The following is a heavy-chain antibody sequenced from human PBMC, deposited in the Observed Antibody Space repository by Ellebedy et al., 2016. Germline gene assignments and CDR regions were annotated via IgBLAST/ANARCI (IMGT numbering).Heavy chain of an antibody. J-gene: IGHJ2*01. CDR3: AREGSSSYWYFDL. V-gene: IGHV1-69*13. CDR1: GGTFSSYA. D-gene: IGHD6-6*01. CDR2: IIPIFGTA. Sequence: SVKVSXXASGGTFSSYAISWVRQAPGQGLEWMGGIIPIFGTANYAQKFQGRVTITADESTSTAYMELSSLRSEDTAVYYCAREGSSSYWYFDLWGRGTLVTVSS.